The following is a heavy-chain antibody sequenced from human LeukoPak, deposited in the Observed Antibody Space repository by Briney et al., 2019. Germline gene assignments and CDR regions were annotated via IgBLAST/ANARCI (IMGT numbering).Heavy chain of an antibody. D-gene: IGHD3-10*01. CDR1: GGSFSGYY. CDR3: ARGLFGTMVRGPVDY. CDR2: INHSGST. V-gene: IGHV4-34*01. J-gene: IGHJ4*02. Sequence: SETLSLTCAVYGGSFSGYYWSWIRQPPGKGLEWIGEINHSGSTNYNPSLKSRVTISVDTSKNQFSLKLSSVTAADTAVCYCARGLFGTMVRGPVDYWGQGALVTVSS.